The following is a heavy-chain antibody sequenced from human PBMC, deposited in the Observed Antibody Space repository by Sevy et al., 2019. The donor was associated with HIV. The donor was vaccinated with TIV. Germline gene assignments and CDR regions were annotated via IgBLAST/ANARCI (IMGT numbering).Heavy chain of an antibody. D-gene: IGHD3-22*01. J-gene: IGHJ4*02. V-gene: IGHV1-18*01. Sequence: ASVKVSCKASGYTFTNYGITWVRQAPGQGLEWMGWISGYNGNTNYAQKLQGRVTMTTDTSTSTAYMELRSLRSDDTDVYYYARDEGFSLIVVDLDYWGQGTLVTVSS. CDR1: GYTFTNYG. CDR3: ARDEGFSLIVVDLDY. CDR2: ISGYNGNT.